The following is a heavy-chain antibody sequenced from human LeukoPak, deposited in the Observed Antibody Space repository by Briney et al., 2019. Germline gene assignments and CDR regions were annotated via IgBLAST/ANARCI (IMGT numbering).Heavy chain of an antibody. J-gene: IGHJ4*02. V-gene: IGHV3-21*01. CDR3: ARSQTFSSRYYYDSSGYYYLYYFDY. CDR2: ISGSGGST. D-gene: IGHD3-22*01. CDR1: GFTFSRYS. Sequence: GGSLRLSCAASGFTFSRYSMHWVRQAPGKGLVWVSTISGSGGSTYYADSVKGRFTISRDNAKNSLYLQMNSLRAEDTAVYYCARSQTFSSRYYYDSSGYYYLYYFDYWGQGTLVTVSS.